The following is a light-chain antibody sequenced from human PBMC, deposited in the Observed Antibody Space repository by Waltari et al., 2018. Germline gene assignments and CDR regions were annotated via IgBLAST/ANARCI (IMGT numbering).Light chain of an antibody. V-gene: IGKV4-1*01. CDR2: WAS. J-gene: IGKJ2*01. CDR3: QQYYSTPYT. CDR1: PSVLYSSNNKNY. Sequence: DIVMTQSPDSLAVSLGARATINCKSSPSVLYSSNNKNYLAWYQQKPGQPPKLLLYWASTRESGVPDRFSGSGSGTDFTLTISSLQAEDVAVYYCQQYYSTPYTFGQGTKLEIK.